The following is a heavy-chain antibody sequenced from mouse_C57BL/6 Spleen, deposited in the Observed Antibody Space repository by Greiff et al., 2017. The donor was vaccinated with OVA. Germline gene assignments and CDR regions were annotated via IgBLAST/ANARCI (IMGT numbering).Heavy chain of an antibody. Sequence: QVQLQQPGAELVKPGASVKLSCKASGYTFTSYWMHWVKQRPGQGLEWIGMIHPNSGSTNYNEKFKSKATLTVDKSSSTAYMQLSSLTSEDSAVYYCASTTVVATNYWYFDVWGTGTTVTVSS. J-gene: IGHJ1*03. CDR1: GYTFTSYW. D-gene: IGHD1-1*01. CDR3: ASTTVVATNYWYFDV. V-gene: IGHV1-64*01. CDR2: IHPNSGST.